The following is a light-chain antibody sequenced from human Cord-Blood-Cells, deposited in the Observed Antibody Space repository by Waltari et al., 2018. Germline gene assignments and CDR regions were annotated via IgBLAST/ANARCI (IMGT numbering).Light chain of an antibody. CDR2: STG. CDR3: LLYDGGAWV. Sequence: QTVVTQEPSLTVSPGGTVTLTCASSTGAVTSGYYPNWVHQKPGQAPSALIYSTGHKPCWTPARFSGSVLGGKAALTLSGVQTEDEAEYYCLLYDGGAWVFGGGTKLTVL. CDR1: TGAVTSGYY. J-gene: IGLJ3*02. V-gene: IGLV7-43*01.